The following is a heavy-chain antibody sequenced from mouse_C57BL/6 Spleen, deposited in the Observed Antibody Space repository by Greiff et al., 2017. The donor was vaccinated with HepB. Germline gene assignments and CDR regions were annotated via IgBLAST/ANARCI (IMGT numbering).Heavy chain of an antibody. V-gene: IGHV1-54*01. J-gene: IGHJ4*01. Sequence: LVESGAELVRPGTSVKVSCKASGYAFTNYLIEWVKQRPGQGLEWIGVINPGSGGTNYNKKFKGKATRTADKSSSTAYMQLSSLTSEDSAVYFCARDSPYAMDYWGQGTSVTVSS. CDR1: GYAFTNYL. D-gene: IGHD3-2*01. CDR3: ARDSPYAMDY. CDR2: INPGSGGT.